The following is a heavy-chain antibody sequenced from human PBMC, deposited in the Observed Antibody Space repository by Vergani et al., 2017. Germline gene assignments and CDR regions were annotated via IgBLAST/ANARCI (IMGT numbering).Heavy chain of an antibody. CDR3: ARDKGRVYGFGYYYYGMDG. V-gene: IGHV3-30*02. Sequence: QVQLVESGGGVVQPGGSLRLSCAASGFTFSSYGMHWVRQAPGKGLEWVAFIRYDGSNKYYADSVKGRFTISRDNSKNTLYLQMNSLRAEDTAVYYCARDKGRVYGFGYYYYGMDGWGQGTTVTVSS. J-gene: IGHJ6*02. D-gene: IGHD3-10*01. CDR2: IRYDGSNK. CDR1: GFTFSSYG.